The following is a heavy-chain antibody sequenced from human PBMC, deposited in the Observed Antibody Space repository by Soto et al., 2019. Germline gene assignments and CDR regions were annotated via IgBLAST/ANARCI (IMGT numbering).Heavy chain of an antibody. Sequence: QVQLVESGGGVVQPGRSLRLSCAASGFTFSSYGMHWVRQAPGKGLEWVAVISYDGRNKYYADSVKGRFTVSRDKSKNTLYLQVNSLRAEDTAVYYCAKDKVPVVVTAPFDYWGQGTLVTVSS. J-gene: IGHJ4*02. CDR3: AKDKVPVVVTAPFDY. V-gene: IGHV3-30*18. D-gene: IGHD2-21*02. CDR1: GFTFSSYG. CDR2: ISYDGRNK.